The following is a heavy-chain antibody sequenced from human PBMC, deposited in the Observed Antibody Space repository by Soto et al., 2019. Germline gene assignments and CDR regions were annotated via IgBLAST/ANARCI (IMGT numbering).Heavy chain of an antibody. Sequence: EAQLVESGGGLVQPGGSLRLSCAASGFTFSVYTMHWVRQSPGKGLEWISSITSSGTTISYADSVKGRFTISRDNAKSSLFLKMDTLRDEDTAVYSCARDGYSTSSDWPWFDPWGQGTLVTVSS. D-gene: IGHD6-6*01. CDR3: ARDGYSTSSDWPWFDP. J-gene: IGHJ5*02. CDR1: GFTFSVYT. V-gene: IGHV3-48*02. CDR2: ITSSGTTI.